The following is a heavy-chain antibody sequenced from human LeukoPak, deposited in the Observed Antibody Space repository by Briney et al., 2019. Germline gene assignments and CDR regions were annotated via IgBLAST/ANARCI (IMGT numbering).Heavy chain of an antibody. CDR2: INHSGST. V-gene: IGHV4-34*01. D-gene: IGHD4-17*01. J-gene: IGHJ4*02. Sequence: SETLSLTCAVYGGSFSGYYWSWIRQPPGKGLEWIGEINHSGSTNYNPSLKSRVTISVDTSKNQFSLKLSSVTAADTAVYYCARGLTTTVTTSSYWGQGTLVTVSS. CDR1: GGSFSGYY. CDR3: ARGLTTTVTTSSY.